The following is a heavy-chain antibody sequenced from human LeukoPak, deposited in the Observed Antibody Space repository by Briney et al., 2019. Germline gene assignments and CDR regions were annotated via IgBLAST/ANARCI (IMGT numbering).Heavy chain of an antibody. Sequence: PSETLSLTCTVSGGSISSGDYYWRWIRQPPGKGLEWIGYIYYSGSTYYNPSLKSRVTISVDTSKNQFSLKLSSVTAADTAVYYCARGGLRFLEWFDYWGQGTLVTVSS. V-gene: IGHV4-30-4*08. CDR3: ARGGLRFLEWFDY. CDR2: IYYSGST. D-gene: IGHD3-3*01. J-gene: IGHJ4*02. CDR1: GGSISSGDYY.